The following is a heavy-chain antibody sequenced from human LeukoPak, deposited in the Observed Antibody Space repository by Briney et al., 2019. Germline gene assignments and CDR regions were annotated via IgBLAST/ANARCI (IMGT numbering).Heavy chain of an antibody. CDR2: IPYSGST. J-gene: IGHJ4*02. V-gene: IGHV4-39*07. CDR1: GDSISSSSYY. Sequence: SETLSLTCTVSGDSISSSSYYWGWIRQPPGKGLEWIGSIPYSGSTYYNPSLKSRVTTSVDTSENQFSLKLSSVTAADTAVYYCARCKDYYVSGSYYKTFDYWGQGTPVTLSS. D-gene: IGHD3-10*01. CDR3: ARCKDYYVSGSYYKTFDY.